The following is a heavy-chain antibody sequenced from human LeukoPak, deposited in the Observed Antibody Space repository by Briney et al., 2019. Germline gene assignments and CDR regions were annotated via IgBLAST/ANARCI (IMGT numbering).Heavy chain of an antibody. Sequence: SETLSLTCTVSGVSISSYYWSWIRQPPGKGLEWIGYIRYSGSTNYNPSLKSRVTISVDTSKNQFSLKLSSVTAADTAVYYCARAGPRRDGYNVDYWGQGTLVTVSS. CDR1: GVSISSYY. J-gene: IGHJ4*02. CDR3: ARAGPRRDGYNVDY. V-gene: IGHV4-59*01. CDR2: IRYSGST. D-gene: IGHD5-24*01.